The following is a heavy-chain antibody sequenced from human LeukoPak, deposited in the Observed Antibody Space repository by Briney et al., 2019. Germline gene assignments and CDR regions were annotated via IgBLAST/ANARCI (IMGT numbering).Heavy chain of an antibody. J-gene: IGHJ6*03. CDR2: INHSGST. Sequence: PSETLSLTCAVYGGSFSGDYWSWIRQPPGKGLEWIGEINHSGSTKYNPSLKSRVTISVDTSRNRFSLKLSSVTAADTAVCYCARHPPYQLLLDYYYYMDVWGKGTTVTVSS. V-gene: IGHV4-34*01. CDR1: GGSFSGDY. CDR3: ARHPPYQLLLDYYYYMDV. D-gene: IGHD2-2*01.